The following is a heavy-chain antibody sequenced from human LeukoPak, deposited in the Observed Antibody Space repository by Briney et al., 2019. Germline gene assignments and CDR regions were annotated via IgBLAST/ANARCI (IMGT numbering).Heavy chain of an antibody. CDR3: VRGRYCSGGGCYFDY. J-gene: IGHJ4*02. Sequence: AGGSLRLSCAVSGFTVSGFGMNWVRQAPGKGLEWISFIMSGSGSIIYAGSVKGRFTISRDNAKNSLYLQMNSLTGEDTAVYYCVRGRYCSGGGCYFDYWGQGTQVTVSS. D-gene: IGHD2-15*01. CDR1: GFTVSGFG. V-gene: IGHV3-48*01. CDR2: IMSGSGSI.